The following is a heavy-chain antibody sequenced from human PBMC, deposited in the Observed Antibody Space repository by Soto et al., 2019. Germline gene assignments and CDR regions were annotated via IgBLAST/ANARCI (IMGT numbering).Heavy chain of an antibody. D-gene: IGHD3-10*01. V-gene: IGHV4-59*08. CDR2: IYYSGST. J-gene: IGHJ3*02. CDR3: ARQGFGLGGLNDAFDI. Sequence: QVQLQESGPGLVKPSETLSLTCTVSGGSISSYYWSWIRQPPGKGLEWIGYIYYSGSTNYNPSLKSRVTISVDTSKNQFSLKLSSVTAADTAVYYCARQGFGLGGLNDAFDIWGQGTMVTVSS. CDR1: GGSISSYY.